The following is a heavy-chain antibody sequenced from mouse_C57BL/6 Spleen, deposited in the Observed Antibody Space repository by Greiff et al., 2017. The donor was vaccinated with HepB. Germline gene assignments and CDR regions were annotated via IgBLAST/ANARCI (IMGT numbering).Heavy chain of an antibody. CDR2: INPNNGGT. D-gene: IGHD3-2*02. J-gene: IGHJ3*01. CDR3: ARGEDSSGYWFAY. CDR1: GYTFTDYN. Sequence: EVQLQQSGPELVKPGASVKMSCKASGYTFTDYNMHWVKQSHGKSLEWIGYINPNNGGTSYNQKFKGKATLTVNKSSSTAYMELRSLTSEDSAVYYCARGEDSSGYWFAYWGQGTLVTVSA. V-gene: IGHV1-22*01.